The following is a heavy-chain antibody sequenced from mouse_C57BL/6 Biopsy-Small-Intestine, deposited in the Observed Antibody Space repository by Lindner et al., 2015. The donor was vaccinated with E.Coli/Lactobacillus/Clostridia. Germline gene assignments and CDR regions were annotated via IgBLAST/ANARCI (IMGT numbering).Heavy chain of an antibody. Sequence: VQLQESGPELVKPGASVKISCKASGYAFSSYWMNWVKQRPGHGLEWIGEILPGSGSTNYNEKFKGKATLTVDTSSSTAYMELNSLTSEDSAVYYCVFMVTPSAYWGQGTLVTVSA. CDR3: VFMVTPSAY. CDR2: ILPGSGST. D-gene: IGHD2-2*01. J-gene: IGHJ3*01. V-gene: IGHV1-9*01. CDR1: GYAFSSYW.